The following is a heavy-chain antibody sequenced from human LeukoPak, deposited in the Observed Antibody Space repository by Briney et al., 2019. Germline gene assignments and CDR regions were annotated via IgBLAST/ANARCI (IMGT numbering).Heavy chain of an antibody. J-gene: IGHJ2*01. Sequence: PSETLSLTCAVYGGSFSGYYWSWIRQPPGKGLEWIGEINHSGSTNYNPSLKSRVTISVDTSKNQFSLKLSSVTAADTAVYYCARRNLESWYFDLWGRGTLVTVSS. CDR1: GGSFSGYY. V-gene: IGHV4-34*01. CDR3: ARRNLESWYFDL. CDR2: INHSGST. D-gene: IGHD1-14*01.